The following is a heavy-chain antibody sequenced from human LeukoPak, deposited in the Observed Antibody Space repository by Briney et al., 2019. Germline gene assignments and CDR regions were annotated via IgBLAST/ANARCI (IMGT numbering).Heavy chain of an antibody. CDR3: ARKAGLTTTTPPYYYYYGMDV. V-gene: IGHV4-59*08. Sequence: SETLSLTCTVSGGSISSYYWSWIRQPPGKGLEWIGYIYYSGSTNYNPSLKSRVTISVDTSKNQFSLKLSSVTAADTAVYYCARKAGLTTTTPPYYYYYGMDVWGQGTTVTVSS. CDR2: IYYSGST. CDR1: GGSISSYY. D-gene: IGHD4-17*01. J-gene: IGHJ6*02.